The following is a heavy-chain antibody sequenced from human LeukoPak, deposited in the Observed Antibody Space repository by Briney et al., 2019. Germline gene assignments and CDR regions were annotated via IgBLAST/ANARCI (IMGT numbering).Heavy chain of an antibody. Sequence: GESLKISCKGSGYSFPTYWIGWVRQMPGKGLEWMGIIYPADSDTRYSPSFQGQVTISADKSISTAYLQLSSLKASDSAIYYCARLLGYSADYWGQGTLVTVSS. D-gene: IGHD2-15*01. V-gene: IGHV5-51*01. CDR2: IYPADSDT. J-gene: IGHJ4*02. CDR1: GYSFPTYW. CDR3: ARLLGYSADY.